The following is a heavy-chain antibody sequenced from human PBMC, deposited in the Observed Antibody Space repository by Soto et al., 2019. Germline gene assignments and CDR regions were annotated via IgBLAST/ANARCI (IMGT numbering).Heavy chain of an antibody. V-gene: IGHV1-18*04. D-gene: IGHD5-12*01. CDR3: ARAHGSRFAP. CDR1: GYTFTSDG. CDR2: ISGYNGNT. Sequence: ASVKCSWKASGYTFTSDGISWGRHAPGQGLELMCCISGYNGNTNYPQKLQGRLTMTTHTSTNTAYMELRFLRSDDPAVYYCARAHGSRFAPWGQGSLVTVSS. J-gene: IGHJ5*02.